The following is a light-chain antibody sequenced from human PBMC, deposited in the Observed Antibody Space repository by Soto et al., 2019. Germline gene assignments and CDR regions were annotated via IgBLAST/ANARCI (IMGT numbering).Light chain of an antibody. V-gene: IGLV2-8*01. CDR3: SLYVGNNNLV. CDR2: EVS. Sequence: QSALTQPPSASGSPGQSVTISCTGTSSDVGNYNYVSWYQQHPGKAPKLMIYEVSERPSGVPDRFSGSKSGNTASLTVSGLQAEDEADYYCSLYVGNNNLVFGGGTKLTVL. J-gene: IGLJ2*01. CDR1: SSDVGNYNY.